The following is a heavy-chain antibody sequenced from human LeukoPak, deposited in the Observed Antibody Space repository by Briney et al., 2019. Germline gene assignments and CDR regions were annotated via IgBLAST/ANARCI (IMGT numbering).Heavy chain of an antibody. CDR3: ARALDRWNYGGTKDDAFDI. V-gene: IGHV1-46*01. CDR2: INPSGGST. J-gene: IGHJ3*02. CDR1: GYTFTGYY. Sequence: ASVKVSCKASGYTFTGYYMHWVRQAPGQGLEWMGIINPSGGSTSYAQKFQGRVTMTRDMSTSTVYMELSSLRSEDTAVYYCARALDRWNYGGTKDDAFDIWGQGTMVTVSS. D-gene: IGHD4-23*01.